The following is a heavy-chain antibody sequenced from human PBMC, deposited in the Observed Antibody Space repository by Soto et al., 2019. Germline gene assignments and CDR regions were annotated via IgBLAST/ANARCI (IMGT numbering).Heavy chain of an antibody. Sequence: KPSETLSLTCAVYGGSFSGYYWSWTRQPPGKGLEWIGEINHSGSTNYNPSLKSRVTISVDTSKNQFSLKLSSVTAADTAVYYCARDYGDYQFDYWGQGTLVTVSS. CDR1: GGSFSGYY. D-gene: IGHD4-17*01. V-gene: IGHV4-34*01. J-gene: IGHJ4*02. CDR2: INHSGST. CDR3: ARDYGDYQFDY.